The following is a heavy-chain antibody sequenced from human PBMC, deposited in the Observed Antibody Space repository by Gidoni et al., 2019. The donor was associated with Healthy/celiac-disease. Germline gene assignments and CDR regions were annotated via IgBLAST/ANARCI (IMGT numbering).Heavy chain of an antibody. J-gene: IGHJ5*02. V-gene: IGHV7-4-1*02. CDR2: INTNTGNP. Sequence: QVQLVQSGSELKKPGASVKVSCKASGYTFTSYAMNWVRQAPGQGLEWMGWINTNTGNPTYAQGLTGRFFFSLDTSVSTAYLQISSLKAEDTAVYYCARDLARSSSWYGGRGWFDPWGQGTLVTVSS. CDR3: ARDLARSSSWYGGRGWFDP. CDR1: GYTFTSYA. D-gene: IGHD6-13*01.